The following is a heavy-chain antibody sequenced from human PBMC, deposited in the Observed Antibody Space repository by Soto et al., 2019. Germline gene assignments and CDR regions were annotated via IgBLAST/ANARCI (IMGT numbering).Heavy chain of an antibody. CDR2: ITGSGTTT. J-gene: IGHJ5*02. D-gene: IGHD1-1*01. Sequence: GSLRLSCAASRFPFSSNSVNWVRQAPGKGLEWVSYITGSGTTTRYADSVKGRFTLSRDNAKNSLFLDMNSLTDEDTAVYYCARDLNWAFDHWGRGTLVTVSS. CDR3: ARDLNWAFDH. V-gene: IGHV3-48*02. CDR1: RFPFSSNS.